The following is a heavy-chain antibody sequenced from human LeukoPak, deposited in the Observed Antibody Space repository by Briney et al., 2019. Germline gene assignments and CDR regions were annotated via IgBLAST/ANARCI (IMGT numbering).Heavy chain of an antibody. Sequence: SETLSLTCTVSGGSISSSSYYWGWIRQPPGKGLEWIGSIYYSGSTYYNPSLKSRVTISVDTSKNQFSLKLSSVTAADTAVYYCARGGEGYNDDAFEVWGLGTAVTVSS. CDR2: IYYSGST. CDR1: GGSISSSSYY. CDR3: ARGGEGYNDDAFEV. V-gene: IGHV4-39*01. J-gene: IGHJ3*01. D-gene: IGHD5-24*01.